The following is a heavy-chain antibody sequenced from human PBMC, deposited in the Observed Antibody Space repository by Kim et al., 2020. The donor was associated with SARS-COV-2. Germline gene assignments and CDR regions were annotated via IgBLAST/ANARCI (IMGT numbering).Heavy chain of an antibody. CDR3: ARGGYDYVWGSYRDYYYYYGMDV. D-gene: IGHD3-16*02. CDR1: GFTFSDYY. J-gene: IGHJ6*02. Sequence: GGSLRLSCAASGFTFSDYYMSWIRQAPGKGLEWVSYISSSSSYTNYADAVKGRFTISRDNAKNSLYLQMNSLRAEDTAVYYCARGGYDYVWGSYRDYYYYYGMDVWGQDTTRTVSS. CDR2: ISSSSSYT. V-gene: IGHV3-11*05.